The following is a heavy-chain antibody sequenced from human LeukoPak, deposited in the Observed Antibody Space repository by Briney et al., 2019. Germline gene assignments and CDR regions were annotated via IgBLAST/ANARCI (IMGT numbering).Heavy chain of an antibody. CDR3: ARDSSGYYASYYFDY. J-gene: IGHJ4*02. D-gene: IGHD3-3*01. V-gene: IGHV3-48*04. CDR1: GFTFSSYS. Sequence: QPGGSLRLSCAASGFTFSSYSMNWVRQAPGKGLEWVSYISSSSSTIYYADSVKGRFTISRDNAKNSLYLQMNSLRAEDTAVYYCARDSSGYYASYYFDYWGQGTLVTVSP. CDR2: ISSSSSTI.